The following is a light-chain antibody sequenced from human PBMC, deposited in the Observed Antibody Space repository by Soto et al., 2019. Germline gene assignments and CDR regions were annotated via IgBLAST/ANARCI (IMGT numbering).Light chain of an antibody. CDR2: GPS. Sequence: EIWMSQSPSTLSVSTGERVTLSCRASQSVSSYLAWYQQKPGQAPRLLIYGPSTRATGIPARFSGSGSGTEFTLTISSLQSEDFAVYYCQQYNDWPLTFGQGTKV. CDR3: QQYNDWPLT. V-gene: IGKV3-15*01. CDR1: QSVSSY. J-gene: IGKJ1*01.